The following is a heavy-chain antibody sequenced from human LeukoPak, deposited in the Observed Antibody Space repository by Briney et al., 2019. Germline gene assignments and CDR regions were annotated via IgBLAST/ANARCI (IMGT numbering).Heavy chain of an antibody. CDR1: GFAFSSYS. CDR3: GADYYMDV. J-gene: IGHJ6*03. CDR2: ISSGSRTI. V-gene: IGHV3-48*01. Sequence: GGSLRLSCAASGFAFSSYSMNWVRQAPGRGLEWISYISSGSRTIYYADSVEGRFTISRDNAKNSLYLQMNSLRAEDTAVYYCGADYYMDVWGKGTTVTVSS.